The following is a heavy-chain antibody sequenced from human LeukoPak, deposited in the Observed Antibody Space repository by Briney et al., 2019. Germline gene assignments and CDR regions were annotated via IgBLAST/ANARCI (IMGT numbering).Heavy chain of an antibody. CDR1: GFTFSSYA. CDR3: ARDTYYYDSSGYYYVAAFDI. J-gene: IGHJ3*02. Sequence: PGGALRLSCADSGFTFSSYALHWVRQAPGKGLEWVAVISYDGSNKYYADSVKGRFTISRDNSKNTLYLQMNSLRAEDTAVYYCARDTYYYDSSGYYYVAAFDIWGQGTMVTVSS. CDR2: ISYDGSNK. D-gene: IGHD3-22*01. V-gene: IGHV3-30-3*01.